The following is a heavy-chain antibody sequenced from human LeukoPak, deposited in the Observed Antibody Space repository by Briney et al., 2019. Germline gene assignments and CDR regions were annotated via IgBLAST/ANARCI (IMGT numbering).Heavy chain of an antibody. V-gene: IGHV1-69*01. J-gene: IGHJ5*02. D-gene: IGHD5-24*01. CDR3: ARGGPNGYTYAVRYYNWFDP. Sequence: GASVKVSCKASGGTFSSYAISWVRQAPGQGLERMGGIIPIFGTANYAQKFQGRVTTTADESTSTAYMELSSLRSEDTAVYYCARGGPNGYTYAVRYYNWFDPWGQGTLVTVSS. CDR2: IIPIFGTA. CDR1: GGTFSSYA.